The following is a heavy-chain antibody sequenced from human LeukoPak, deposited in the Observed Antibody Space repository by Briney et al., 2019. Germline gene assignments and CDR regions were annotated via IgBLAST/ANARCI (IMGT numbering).Heavy chain of an antibody. D-gene: IGHD3-22*01. V-gene: IGHV4-61*02. J-gene: IGHJ3*02. CDR2: IYTSGST. CDR3: AYLQRDSSGPDAFDI. CDR1: GGSISSGSYY. Sequence: SETLSLTCTVSGGSISSGSYYWSWIRQPAGKGLEWIGRIYTSGSTNYNPSLKSRVTISVDTSKNQFSLKLSSVTAADTAVYHCAYLQRDSSGPDAFDIWGQGTMVTVSS.